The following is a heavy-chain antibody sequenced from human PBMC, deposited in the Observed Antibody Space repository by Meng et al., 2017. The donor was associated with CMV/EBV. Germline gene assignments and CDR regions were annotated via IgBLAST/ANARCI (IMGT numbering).Heavy chain of an antibody. V-gene: IGHV1-2*02. J-gene: IGHJ6*02. CDR3: AREQRRYDFWMGYRDYYYGMDV. D-gene: IGHD3-3*01. CDR1: GYTFTAYY. Sequence: ASVKVSCKTSGYTFTAYYIHWVRQAPGQGLEWMGWINPNSGGTNYAQKFQGRVTMTRDTSISTAYMELSRLRSDDTAVYYCAREQRRYDFWMGYRDYYYGMDVWGQGTTVTVSS. CDR2: INPNSGGT.